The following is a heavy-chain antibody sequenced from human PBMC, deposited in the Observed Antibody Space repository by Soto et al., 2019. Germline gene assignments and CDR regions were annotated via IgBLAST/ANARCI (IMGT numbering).Heavy chain of an antibody. Sequence: QVQLVESGGGVVQPGRSLRLSCAASGFTFRIYGMHWVPQAPGKGLEWVAFMSYDGGQKYYADSVKGRFTISRDNSKNTLDLQMNSLETEDTAVYFCSQEAPGGWHFFDNWGQGTLVTVSS. CDR1: GFTFRIYG. D-gene: IGHD6-19*01. V-gene: IGHV3-30*18. CDR3: SQEAPGGWHFFDN. CDR2: MSYDGGQK. J-gene: IGHJ4*02.